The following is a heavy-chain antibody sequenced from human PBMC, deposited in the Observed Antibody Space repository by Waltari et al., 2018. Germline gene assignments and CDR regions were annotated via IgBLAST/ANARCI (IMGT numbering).Heavy chain of an antibody. V-gene: IGHV3-7*01. Sequence: EVQLVESGGDLVQPGGSLRLSCAASGFTFSNSWMDWVRQAPGKGLEWGANSKGEGSKKYHVDSGKGRFTISRDNDKNSLSLELNSLRVEDTAVYYCSWTLDYWGQGTLVTVSS. J-gene: IGHJ4*02. CDR3: SWTLDY. CDR1: GFTFSNSW. CDR2: SKGEGSKK.